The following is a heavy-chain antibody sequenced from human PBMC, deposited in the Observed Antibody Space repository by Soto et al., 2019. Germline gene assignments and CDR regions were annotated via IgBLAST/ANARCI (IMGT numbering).Heavy chain of an antibody. D-gene: IGHD6-6*01. CDR3: ARQEYTSSFGVDV. V-gene: IGHV5-10-1*01. CDR1: GYSFTSYW. J-gene: IGHJ6*02. CDR2: IDPSDSYT. Sequence: GEPLKISCKGSGYSFTSYWITWVRQMPGKGLEWMGRIDPSDSYTNYSPSFQGHVTISADTSISTAYLQWSSLKASDTAIYYCARQEYTSSFGVDVWGQGTTVTVSS.